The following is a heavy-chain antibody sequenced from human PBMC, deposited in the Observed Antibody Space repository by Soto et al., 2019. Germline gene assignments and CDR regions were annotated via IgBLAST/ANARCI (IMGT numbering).Heavy chain of an antibody. Sequence: SQTLSLTCAISGDSVSNNGAAWNWIRQSPSRGLEWLGRTYYRSQWHYDYATSVRSRITINPDTSKNQFSLQLNSVTPEDTAVYYCARDPPDFNSGFDYWGQGAVVTVSS. CDR1: GDSVSNNGAA. D-gene: IGHD1-26*01. CDR2: TYYRSQWHY. CDR3: ARDPPDFNSGFDY. V-gene: IGHV6-1*01. J-gene: IGHJ4*02.